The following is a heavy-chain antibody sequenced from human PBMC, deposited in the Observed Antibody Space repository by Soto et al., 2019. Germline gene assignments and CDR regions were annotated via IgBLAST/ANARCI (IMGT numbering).Heavy chain of an antibody. D-gene: IGHD4-17*01. V-gene: IGHV3-23*01. CDR3: AKSAVFDTHTTDYFDY. Sequence: GGSLRLSCAASGFTFSSYAMSWVRQAPGKGLEWVSAISGSGGSTYYADSVKGRFTISRDNSKNTLYLQMNSLRAEDTAVYYCAKSAVFDTHTTDYFDYWGQGTLVTVSS. J-gene: IGHJ4*02. CDR2: ISGSGGST. CDR1: GFTFSSYA.